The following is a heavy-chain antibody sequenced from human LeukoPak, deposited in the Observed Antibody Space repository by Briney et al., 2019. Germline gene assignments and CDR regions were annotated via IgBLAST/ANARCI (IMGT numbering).Heavy chain of an antibody. Sequence: GASVKVSCKASGYTFTSYGISWVRQAPGQGLEWMGWISAYNGNTDYAQSLQGRVTMTIDTSTSTVYMELRSLRSDDTAVYYCARDVGRSYDLDYWGQGTLVTVP. CDR3: ARDVGRSYDLDY. V-gene: IGHV1-18*01. CDR1: GYTFTSYG. D-gene: IGHD3-16*01. J-gene: IGHJ4*02. CDR2: ISAYNGNT.